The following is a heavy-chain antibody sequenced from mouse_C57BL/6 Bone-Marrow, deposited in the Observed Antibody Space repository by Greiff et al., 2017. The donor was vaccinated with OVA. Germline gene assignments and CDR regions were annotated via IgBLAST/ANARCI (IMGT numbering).Heavy chain of an antibody. CDR2: IYPGSGNT. CDR1: GYTFTDYY. V-gene: IGHV1-76*01. Sequence: VQLQQSGAELVRPGASVKLSCKASGYTFTDYYINWVKQRPGQGLEWIARIYPGSGNTYYNEKFKGKATLTAEKSSSTAYMQLSSLTSEDSAVYFCAREGLLHYWGQGTTLTVSS. CDR3: AREGLLHY. D-gene: IGHD2-3*01. J-gene: IGHJ2*01.